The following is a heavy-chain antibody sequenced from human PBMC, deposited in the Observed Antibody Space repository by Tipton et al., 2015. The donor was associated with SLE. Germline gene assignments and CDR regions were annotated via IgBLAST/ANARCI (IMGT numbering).Heavy chain of an antibody. Sequence: SLRLSCAASGFTFSSYAMHWVRQAPGKGLEYVSAISSNGGSTYYANSVKGRFTISRDNSKNTLYLQMGSLRAEDMAVYYCAAGRRRAFDIWGQGTMVTVSS. CDR2: ISSNGGST. J-gene: IGHJ3*02. V-gene: IGHV3-64*01. CDR1: GFTFSSYA. CDR3: AAGRRRAFDI.